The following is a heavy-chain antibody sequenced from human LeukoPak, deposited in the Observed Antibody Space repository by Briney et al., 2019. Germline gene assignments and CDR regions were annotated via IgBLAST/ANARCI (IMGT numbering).Heavy chain of an antibody. CDR3: ARDRGQWELLSGEGAFDI. CDR2: INPSGGSI. J-gene: IGHJ3*02. D-gene: IGHD1-26*01. V-gene: IGHV1-46*01. CDR1: GYTFTSYY. Sequence: ASVKVSCKASGYTFTSYYMHWVRQAPGQGLEWMGIINPSGGSISYAQKFQGRVTMTRDMSTSTVYMELSSLRSEDTAVYYCARDRGQWELLSGEGAFDIWGQGTMVTVSS.